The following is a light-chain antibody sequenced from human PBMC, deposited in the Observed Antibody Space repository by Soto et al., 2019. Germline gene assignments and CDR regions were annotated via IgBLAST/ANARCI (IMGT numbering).Light chain of an antibody. CDR2: DAS. J-gene: IGKJ2*01. V-gene: IGKV1-5*01. CDR1: QSIDHF. Sequence: DIQMTQSPSPLSASIGDRVTITCRASQSIDHFLAWYQQKPGKAPQLLIYDASRVPTGVPSRFSASGSETEFTLTSSSLQPDDSATYFCQHYSGFPYTFGPGTKLEIK. CDR3: QHYSGFPYT.